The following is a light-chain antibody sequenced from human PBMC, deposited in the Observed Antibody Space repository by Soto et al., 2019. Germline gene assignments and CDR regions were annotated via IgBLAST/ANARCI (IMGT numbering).Light chain of an antibody. CDR1: QSISSN. Sequence: EIVMTQSPATLSVSPGERATLSCMASQSISSNLDWYQQKPGQGPRLLIYDASTRATGIPARFSGSGSGTDFTLTISSLQSEDFAVYYCQQYNNWLKWTFGQGTKVEIK. V-gene: IGKV3-15*01. CDR2: DAS. CDR3: QQYNNWLKWT. J-gene: IGKJ1*01.